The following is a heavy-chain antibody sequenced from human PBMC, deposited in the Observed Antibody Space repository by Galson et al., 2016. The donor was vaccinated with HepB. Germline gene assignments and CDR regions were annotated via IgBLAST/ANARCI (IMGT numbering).Heavy chain of an antibody. CDR1: GGSISSYY. J-gene: IGHJ6*02. Sequence: SETLSLTCTVSGGSISSYYWSWIRQPPGKGLEWIGYIFYTVSTNSDPSLKSRVTISLDASKNQFSLMLTSVTAADTAVYYCAALHDTNYYFNGMDVWGQWSTVTVSS. CDR3: AALHDTNYYFNGMDV. V-gene: IGHV4-59*01. CDR2: IFYTVST. D-gene: IGHD3-22*01.